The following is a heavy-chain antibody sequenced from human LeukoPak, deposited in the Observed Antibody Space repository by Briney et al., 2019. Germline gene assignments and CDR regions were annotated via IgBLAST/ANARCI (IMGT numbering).Heavy chain of an antibody. D-gene: IGHD3-16*01. CDR3: AKDGSIVYSYTYLDY. CDR2: ISGRGDRT. CDR1: GFTFSSYG. Sequence: GGSLRLSCAASGFTFSSYGISWVRQAPGMGREWVSSISGRGDRTHHADPVKGRFTISRDTSKNTLYRQMNSLRAEKTDVYYCAKDGSIVYSYTYLDYWGQGTLVTVSS. J-gene: IGHJ4*02. V-gene: IGHV3-23*01.